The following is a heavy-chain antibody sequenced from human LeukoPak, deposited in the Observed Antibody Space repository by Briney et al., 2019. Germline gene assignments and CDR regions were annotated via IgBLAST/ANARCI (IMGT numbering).Heavy chain of an antibody. D-gene: IGHD1-14*01. CDR1: GFTFSSYA. Sequence: GGSLRLSCAAPGFTFSSYAMSWVRQAPGKGLECISGFSGSGGSTYYADSVKGRFTISRDNSKNTLYLQMNSLRAEDTALYYCARVEVTALYYYMDVWGKGTTVTVSS. CDR3: ARVEVTALYYYMDV. J-gene: IGHJ6*03. V-gene: IGHV3-23*01. CDR2: FSGSGGST.